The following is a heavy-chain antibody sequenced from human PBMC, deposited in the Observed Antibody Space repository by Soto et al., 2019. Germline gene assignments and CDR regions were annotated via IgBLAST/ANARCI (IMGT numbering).Heavy chain of an antibody. CDR2: IKQGGNEK. J-gene: IGHJ6*02. CDR1: GFSFSTYL. CDR3: VGALTYEVPYYYYGMDV. V-gene: IGHV3-7*01. D-gene: IGHD3-16*01. Sequence: GGSMRLSCAASGFSFSTYLMSWVRQAPGKGLEWVANIKQGGNEKFYVDSVKGRFTISRDNDKKSLYLQMDSLRVEDTAVYYCVGALTYEVPYYYYGMDVWGQGTTVTVSS.